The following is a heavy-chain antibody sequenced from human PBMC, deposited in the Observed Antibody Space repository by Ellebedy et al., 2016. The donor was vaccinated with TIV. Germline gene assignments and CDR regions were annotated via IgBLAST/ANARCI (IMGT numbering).Heavy chain of an antibody. V-gene: IGHV3-66*01. Sequence: PGGSLRLSCAASGFTVSSNYMSWVRQAPGKGLEWVSIIYSDSSAYYADSVKGRFTISRDSSKNTLYLQMNGLRAEDTAVYYCARGGSGYTYGSLDYWGQGTLVTVSS. J-gene: IGHJ4*02. CDR3: ARGGSGYTYGSLDY. D-gene: IGHD5-18*01. CDR1: GFTVSSNY. CDR2: IYSDSSA.